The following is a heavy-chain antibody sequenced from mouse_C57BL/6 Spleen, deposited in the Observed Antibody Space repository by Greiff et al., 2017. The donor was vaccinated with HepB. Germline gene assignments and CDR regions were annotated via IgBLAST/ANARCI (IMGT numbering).Heavy chain of an antibody. CDR3: ARDLGSKGAMDY. V-gene: IGHV3-6*01. J-gene: IGHJ4*01. CDR2: ISYDGSN. D-gene: IGHD4-1*01. CDR1: GYSITSGYY. Sequence: DVKLQESGPGLVKPSQSLSLTCSVTGYSITSGYYWNWIRQFPGNKLEWMGYISYDGSNNYNPSLKNRISITRDTSKNQFFLKLNSVTTEDTATYYCARDLGSKGAMDYWGQRTSVTVSS.